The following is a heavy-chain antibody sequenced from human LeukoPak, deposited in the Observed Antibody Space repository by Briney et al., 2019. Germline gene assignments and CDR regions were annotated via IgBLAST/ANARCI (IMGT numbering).Heavy chain of an antibody. Sequence: GGSLRLSCTVSGFTVSTNSMSWVRQTPGKGLEWVSFIYSGGSTHCSDCVKGRFTISRDNSKNTLYLQMNSLRAEDTAVYYCARRAGDYSHPYDYWGQGTLVTVSS. CDR3: ARRAGDYSHPYDY. CDR2: IYSGGST. J-gene: IGHJ4*02. CDR1: GFTVSTNS. V-gene: IGHV3-53*01. D-gene: IGHD3-22*01.